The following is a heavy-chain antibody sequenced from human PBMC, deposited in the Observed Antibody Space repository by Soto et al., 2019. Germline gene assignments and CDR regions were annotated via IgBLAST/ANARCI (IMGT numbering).Heavy chain of an antibody. CDR3: LTRAYDTTGYYRFDP. CDR1: GGSFSGHS. J-gene: IGHJ5*01. Sequence: SETLSLTCAVYGGSFSGHSWTWSRQSPGKGLEWIGDINHSGRVNYSPSLKSRVTISLDTSKNQFALTLSAVTAADTAMYYCLTRAYDTTGYYRFDPWGQGTLVTVSS. D-gene: IGHD3-22*01. V-gene: IGHV4-34*01. CDR2: INHSGRV.